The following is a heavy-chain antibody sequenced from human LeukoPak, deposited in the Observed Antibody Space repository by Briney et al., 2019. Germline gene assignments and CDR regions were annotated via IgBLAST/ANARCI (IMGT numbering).Heavy chain of an antibody. V-gene: IGHV4-39*01. CDR2: IYYSGVP. CDR1: GGSISTANSY. Sequence: SETLSLTCTVSGGSISTANSYWGWIRQTPGKGLEWMGTIYYSGVPRYSPSLRSRVTISADMSKNQFSLKLNSVTAADTAVYYRARQTNRGAGNFDSWGQGILVIVSS. J-gene: IGHJ4*02. CDR3: ARQTNRGAGNFDS. D-gene: IGHD1-1*01.